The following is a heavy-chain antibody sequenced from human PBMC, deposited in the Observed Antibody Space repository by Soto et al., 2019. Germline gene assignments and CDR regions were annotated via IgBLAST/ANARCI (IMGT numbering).Heavy chain of an antibody. Sequence: SETLCLTCTVSGGSSGSRSDYWGWIRQPPGKGLEWIGSIYYSGSTYYNPSLKSRVTISVDTSKNQFSLKLSSVTAADTAVYYCARPIQWGSYFDYWGQGTLVTVSS. V-gene: IGHV4-39*01. CDR1: GGSSGSRSDY. J-gene: IGHJ4*02. CDR2: IYYSGST. D-gene: IGHD1-26*01. CDR3: ARPIQWGSYFDY.